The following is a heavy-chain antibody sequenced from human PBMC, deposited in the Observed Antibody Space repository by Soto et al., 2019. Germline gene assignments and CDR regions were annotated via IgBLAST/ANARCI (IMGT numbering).Heavy chain of an antibody. CDR1: GGTFSSYG. D-gene: IGHD3-22*01. J-gene: IGHJ4*02. CDR2: ISAYNGNT. CDR3: ARDQPQYYYDSSGYFDY. V-gene: IGHV1-18*01. Sequence: ASVKVSCKASGGTFSSYGISWVRQAPGQGLEWMGWISAYNGNTNYAQKLQGRVTMTTDTSTSTAYMELRSLRSDDTAVYYCARDQPQYYYDSSGYFDYWGQGTLVTVSS.